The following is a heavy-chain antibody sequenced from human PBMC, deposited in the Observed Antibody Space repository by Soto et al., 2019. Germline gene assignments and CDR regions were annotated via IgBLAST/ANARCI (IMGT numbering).Heavy chain of an antibody. CDR2: IRSKAYGGTT. Sequence: PGGSLRLSCTASGFTFGDYAMSWFRQAPGKGLEWVGFIRSKAYGGTTEYAASVKGRFTISRDDSKSIAYLQMNSMKTEDTDVYYCTRYRPLDYYDSSGYSPRYYYYGMDVWGQGTTVTFAS. CDR1: GFTFGDYA. CDR3: TRYRPLDYYDSSGYSPRYYYYGMDV. D-gene: IGHD3-22*01. V-gene: IGHV3-49*03. J-gene: IGHJ6*02.